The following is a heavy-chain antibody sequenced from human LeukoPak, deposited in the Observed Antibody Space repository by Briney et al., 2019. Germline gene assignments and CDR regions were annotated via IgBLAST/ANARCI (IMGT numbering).Heavy chain of an antibody. J-gene: IGHJ4*02. Sequence: PGGSLRLSCAASGFTFSTYWMYWVRQAPEKGLVWVSRIDSDGIITTYADSVKGRFTISRDNAKNTLYLQMNRLRVEDTAVYYCARGGPSWNYPLDYWGQGTLVTVSS. D-gene: IGHD1-7*01. CDR3: ARGGPSWNYPLDY. CDR2: IDSDGIIT. V-gene: IGHV3-74*01. CDR1: GFTFSTYW.